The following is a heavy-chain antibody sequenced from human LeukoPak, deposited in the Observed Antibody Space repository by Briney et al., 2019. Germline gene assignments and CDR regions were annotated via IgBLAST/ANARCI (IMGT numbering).Heavy chain of an antibody. V-gene: IGHV4-59*01. CDR3: AREYGDRGY. J-gene: IGHJ4*02. D-gene: IGHD4-17*01. Sequence: SETLSLTCTASGGSISSYYWSWIRQPPGKGLEWIGYIYYSGSTNYNPSLKSRVTISVDTSKNQFSLKLSSVTAADTAVYYCAREYGDRGYWGQGTLVTVSS. CDR2: IYYSGST. CDR1: GGSISSYY.